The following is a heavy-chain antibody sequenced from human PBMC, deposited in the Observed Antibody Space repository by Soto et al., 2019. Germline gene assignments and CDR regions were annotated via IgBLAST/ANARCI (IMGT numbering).Heavy chain of an antibody. CDR2: ISSSSSTI. CDR1: GFTFSSYS. CDR3: ARDLTYYDFWSGLDY. J-gene: IGHJ4*02. D-gene: IGHD3-3*01. Sequence: PGGSLRLSCAASGFTFSSYSMNWVRQAPGKGLEWVSYISSSSSTIYYADSVKGRFTISRDNAKNSLYLQMNSLRAEDTAVYYCARDLTYYDFWSGLDYWGQGTLVTVSS. V-gene: IGHV3-48*01.